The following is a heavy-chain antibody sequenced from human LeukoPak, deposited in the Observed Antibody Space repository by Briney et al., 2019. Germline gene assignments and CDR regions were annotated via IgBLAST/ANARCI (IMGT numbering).Heavy chain of an antibody. Sequence: GESLKVSCKGSGYSFSNYWIAWMRQMAGKGPEWMGIIFPGDSDTTYSPSFQGQVTISADKSISTAYLQWSSLKASDTAMYYCARRGSSRAFDYWGQGTLVTVSS. V-gene: IGHV5-51*01. CDR1: GYSFSNYW. J-gene: IGHJ4*02. CDR2: IFPGDSDT. CDR3: ARRGSSRAFDY. D-gene: IGHD6-13*01.